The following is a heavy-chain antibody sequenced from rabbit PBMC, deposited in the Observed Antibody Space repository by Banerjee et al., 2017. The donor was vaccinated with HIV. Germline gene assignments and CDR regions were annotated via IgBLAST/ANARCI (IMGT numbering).Heavy chain of an antibody. CDR3: ARDLGGSSDL. CDR2: INAGSAGST. CDR1: GLDFSGSYW. Sequence: QEQLVESGGGLVQPGGSLKLSCKASGLDFSGSYWICWVRQAPGKGLEWIACINAGSAGSTCYATWAKGRFTISKTSSTTVTLQMTSLTAADTTTYFCARDLGGSSDLWGQGTLVTVS. D-gene: IGHD8-1*01. V-gene: IGHV1S45*01. J-gene: IGHJ3*01.